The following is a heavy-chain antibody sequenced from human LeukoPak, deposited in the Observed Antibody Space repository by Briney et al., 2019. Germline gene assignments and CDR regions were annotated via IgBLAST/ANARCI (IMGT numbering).Heavy chain of an antibody. CDR3: ARSIRDAYCGGDCYSGPYFDY. J-gene: IGHJ4*02. V-gene: IGHV1-3*01. Sequence: GASVKVSCTASGYTFTSYAMHWVRQAPGQRLEWMGWINAGNGNTKYSQKFQGRVTITRDTSASTAYMELSSLRSEDTAVYYCARSIRDAYCGGDCYSGPYFDYWGQGTLVTVSS. D-gene: IGHD2-21*02. CDR2: INAGNGNT. CDR1: GYTFTSYA.